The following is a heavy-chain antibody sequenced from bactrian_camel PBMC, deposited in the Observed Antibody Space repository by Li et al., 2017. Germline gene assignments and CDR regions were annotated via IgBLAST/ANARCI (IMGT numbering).Heavy chain of an antibody. CDR2: IYTGYTSGDIT. V-gene: IGHV3-3*01. D-gene: IGHD1*01. Sequence: HVQLVESGGGSVQAGGSLRLSCVVSGGSFSGKCMGWFRQAPRQEREGVAAIYTGYTSGDITYAPDSVKGRFTISKDNAKNTLYLQMNSLKPKDTATYYCAADLVIDEPSLVEREYYYWGQGTQVTVS. J-gene: IGHJ4*01. CDR3: AADLVIDEPSLVEREYYY. CDR1: GGSFSGKC.